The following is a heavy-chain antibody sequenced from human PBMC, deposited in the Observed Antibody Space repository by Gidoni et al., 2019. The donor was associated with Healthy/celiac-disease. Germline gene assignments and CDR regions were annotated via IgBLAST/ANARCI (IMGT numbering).Heavy chain of an antibody. CDR1: GFPFSDYY. CDR3: ARSGYSSSWYGSA. CDR2: ISSSSSYT. Sequence: QVQLVVSGGGLVKPGGSLRLYCAASGFPFSDYYMSLIRQAPGKGLEWGSYISSSSSYTNCADSVKGRFTISRDNAKNSLYLQMNSLRAEDTAVYYCARSGYSSSWYGSAWGQGTLVTVSS. J-gene: IGHJ5*02. V-gene: IGHV3-11*06. D-gene: IGHD6-13*01.